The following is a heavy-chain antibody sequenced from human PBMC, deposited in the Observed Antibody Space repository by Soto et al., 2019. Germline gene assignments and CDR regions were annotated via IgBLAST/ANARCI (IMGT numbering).Heavy chain of an antibody. CDR2: INPNSGGT. J-gene: IGHJ3*02. D-gene: IGHD5-12*01. V-gene: IGHV1-2*04. Sequence: ASVKVSCKASGYTFTGHYIHWVRHAPGQGLEWLGWINPNSGGTDYAQKFQDWVTLTRDTSISTACMEMSRLRSDDTAVDYCASVADLVATAPFSAFDISGQGTMVTVSS. CDR3: ASVADLVATAPFSAFDI. CDR1: GYTFTGHY.